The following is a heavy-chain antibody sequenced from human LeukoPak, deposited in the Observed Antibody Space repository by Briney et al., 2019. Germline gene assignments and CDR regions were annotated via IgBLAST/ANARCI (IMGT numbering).Heavy chain of an antibody. Sequence: GASVKVSCKASGGTFSSYAISWVRQAPGQGLEWMGGIIPIFGTANYAQKFQGRVTITADESTSTAYMELSSLRSEDTAVYYCARDVKAAAGLTASFDYWGQGTLVTVSS. CDR3: ARDVKAAAGLTASFDY. D-gene: IGHD6-13*01. CDR1: GGTFSSYA. CDR2: IIPIFGTA. V-gene: IGHV1-69*13. J-gene: IGHJ4*02.